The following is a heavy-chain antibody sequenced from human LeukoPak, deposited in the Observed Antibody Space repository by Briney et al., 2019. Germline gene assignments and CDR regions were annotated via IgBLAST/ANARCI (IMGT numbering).Heavy chain of an antibody. V-gene: IGHV4-59*07. J-gene: IGHJ2*01. Sequence: SDTLSLTCTVSGGSIISYYWSWIRQPPGKGLEWIGYIFSSGTTYYNPSLKSRVTISVNRSKNQFSLKLSSVTAADTAVYYCASGSYGYFDLWGRGTLVTVSS. CDR3: ASGSYGYFDL. CDR1: GGSIISYY. D-gene: IGHD1-26*01. CDR2: IFSSGTT.